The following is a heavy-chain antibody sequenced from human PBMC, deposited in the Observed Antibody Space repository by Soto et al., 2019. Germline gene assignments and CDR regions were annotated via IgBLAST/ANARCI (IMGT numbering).Heavy chain of an antibody. J-gene: IGHJ4*02. D-gene: IGHD3-22*01. CDR1: GYTFTSYG. CDR2: ISAYNGNT. V-gene: IGHV1-18*04. Sequence: ASVKVSCKASGYTFTSYGISCVLQSPGQGLELMGWISAYNGNTNYAQKLQGRVTMTTDTSTSTAYMELRSLRSDDTAVYYCASGPLQDSSGYSDYWGQGTLVTVSS. CDR3: ASGPLQDSSGYSDY.